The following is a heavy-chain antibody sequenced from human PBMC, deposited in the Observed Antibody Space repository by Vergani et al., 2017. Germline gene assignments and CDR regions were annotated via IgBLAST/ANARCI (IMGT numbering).Heavy chain of an antibody. D-gene: IGHD6-13*01. Sequence: QVQLVESGGGVVQRGGSLRLSCATSGFTLSNYDMQWIRQGPGKGLEFVAFIQFDGSNQYYADSVKGRFTISRDNSKNTLYLQMNSLRAEDTAVYYCAKVFSPSAGTLLIYYYYGMDVWGQGTTVTVSS. J-gene: IGHJ6*02. CDR2: IQFDGSNQ. CDR1: GFTLSNYD. V-gene: IGHV3-30*02. CDR3: AKVFSPSAGTLLIYYYYGMDV.